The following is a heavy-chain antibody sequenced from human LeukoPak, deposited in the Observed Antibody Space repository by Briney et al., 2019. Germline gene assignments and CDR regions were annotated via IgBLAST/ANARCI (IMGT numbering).Heavy chain of an antibody. CDR2: IWYDGSNK. V-gene: IGHV3-33*01. CDR3: ARDSCSGGSCYSDY. J-gene: IGHJ4*02. Sequence: GGSLRLSCAASGFTFSSYSMNWVRQAPGKGLEWVAVIWYDGSNKYYADSVKGRFTISRDNSKNTLYLQMNSLRADDTAVYYCARDSCSGGSCYSDYWGQGTLVTVSS. D-gene: IGHD2-15*01. CDR1: GFTFSSYS.